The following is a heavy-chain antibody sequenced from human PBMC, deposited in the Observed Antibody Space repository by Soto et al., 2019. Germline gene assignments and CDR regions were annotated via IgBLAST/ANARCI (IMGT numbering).Heavy chain of an antibody. CDR2: ISSSSSTI. J-gene: IGHJ5*02. V-gene: IGHV3-48*01. CDR3: ARDGGQFVKNWFDP. CDR1: GFTFSTYH. Sequence: EVQLVESGGGLVQPGGSLRLSCAASGFTFSTYHMNWVRQAPGKGLEWVSYISSSSSTIYYADSVKGRFTISRDNAKNSLYLQMNSLGAEDTAVYYCARDGGQFVKNWFDPWGQGTLVTVSS. D-gene: IGHD3-16*02.